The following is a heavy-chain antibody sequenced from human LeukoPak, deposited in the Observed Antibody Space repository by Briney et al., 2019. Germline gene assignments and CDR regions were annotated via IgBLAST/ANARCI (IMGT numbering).Heavy chain of an antibody. CDR2: IIPILGIA. CDR3: ARGSAGYSSSWYAIGYYYYYMDV. J-gene: IGHJ6*03. CDR1: GGTFSSYA. D-gene: IGHD6-13*01. V-gene: IGHV1-69*04. Sequence: SVKVSCKASGGTFSSYAISWVRQAPGQGLEWMGRIIPILGIASYAQKFQGRVTITADKSTSTAYMELSSLRSEDTAVYYCARGSAGYSSSWYAIGYYYYYMDVWGKGTTVTVSS.